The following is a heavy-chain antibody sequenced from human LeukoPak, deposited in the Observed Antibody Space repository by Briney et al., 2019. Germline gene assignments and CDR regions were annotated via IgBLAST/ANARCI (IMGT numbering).Heavy chain of an antibody. Sequence: SETLSLTCSVSGGSIASSSYYWGWIRQPPGKGLEWIGSVFRTGTTYYSASLKSRVSISVDTSKNDFALKLASVTAADTAMYYCARGYWFYFDYWGQGTLVTVSS. CDR3: ARGYWFYFDY. CDR1: GGSIASSSYY. D-gene: IGHD2-8*02. V-gene: IGHV4-39*02. J-gene: IGHJ4*02. CDR2: VFRTGTT.